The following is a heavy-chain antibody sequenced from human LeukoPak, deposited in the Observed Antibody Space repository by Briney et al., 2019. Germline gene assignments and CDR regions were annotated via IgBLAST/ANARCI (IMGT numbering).Heavy chain of an antibody. CDR2: MSGSGDSI. D-gene: IGHD3-22*01. J-gene: IGHJ4*02. CDR1: GFTFSNYP. V-gene: IGHV3-23*01. CDR3: AKAMIVVVITPSYFDY. Sequence: GGSLRLSCAASGFTFSNYPMTWVRQAPGKGLGWVSAMSGSGDSIKYADSVKGRFTMSRDNSKNTLYLRMNSLRAEDTAVYYCAKAMIVVVITPSYFDYWGQGTLVTVSS.